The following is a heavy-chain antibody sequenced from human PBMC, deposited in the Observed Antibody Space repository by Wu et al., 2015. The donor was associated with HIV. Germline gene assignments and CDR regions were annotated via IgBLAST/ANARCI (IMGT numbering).Heavy chain of an antibody. J-gene: IGHJ4*02. Sequence: QVQLEQSGAEMKKPGSSMKVSCKASGGIFSNFGVSWVRQAPGRGPEWLGGIIPMFKTPNYARDFRGRVTISADDSTSTVHLELRGLRFGDTAVYFCVRDTPLTGQTWGLGTLVTVSS. D-gene: IGHD3-9*01. CDR3: VRDTPLTGQT. CDR2: IIPMFKTP. V-gene: IGHV1-69*12. CDR1: GGIFSNFG.